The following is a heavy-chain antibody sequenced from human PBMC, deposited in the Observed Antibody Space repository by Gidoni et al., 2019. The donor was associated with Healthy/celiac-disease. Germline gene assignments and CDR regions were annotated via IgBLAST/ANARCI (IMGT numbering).Heavy chain of an antibody. Sequence: EVQLVEYGGGLVQPGRSLRLSCAASGFTFDDYAMHWVRQAPGKGLEWVSGISWNSGSIGYADSVKGRFTISRDNAKNSLYLQMNRLRAEDTALYYCAKTTVLLWFGELGSYFDYWGQGTLVTVSS. D-gene: IGHD3-10*01. CDR2: ISWNSGSI. V-gene: IGHV3-9*01. CDR1: GFTFDDYA. CDR3: AKTTVLLWFGELGSYFDY. J-gene: IGHJ4*02.